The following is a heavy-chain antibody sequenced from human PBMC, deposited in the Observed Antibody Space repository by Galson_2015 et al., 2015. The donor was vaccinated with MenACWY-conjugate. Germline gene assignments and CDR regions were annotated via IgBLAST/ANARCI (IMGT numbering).Heavy chain of an antibody. D-gene: IGHD3-3*01. CDR1: GFTVTSDY. CDR3: ARYMDRTFGVVGADDAFDI. CDR2: IYSGGTT. J-gene: IGHJ3*02. Sequence: SLRLSCAASGFTVTSDYMTWVRQAPGKGLECVSIIYSGGTTYYADSVKGRFTISRDIPKNTLYLQMNSLRAEDTAVYYCARYMDRTFGVVGADDAFDIWGQGTMVTVSA. V-gene: IGHV3-53*01.